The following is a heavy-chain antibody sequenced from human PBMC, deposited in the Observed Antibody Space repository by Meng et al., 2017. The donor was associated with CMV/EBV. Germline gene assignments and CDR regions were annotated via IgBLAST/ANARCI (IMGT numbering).Heavy chain of an antibody. V-gene: IGHV4-59*01. Sequence: SETLSLTCTVSGGSISSYYWSWIRQPPGKGLERIGYIYYSGSTNYNPSLKSRVTISVDTSKNQFSLKLSSVTAADTAVYYCARGGENYYDSSGYYSWGQGTLVTVSS. D-gene: IGHD3-22*01. CDR2: IYYSGST. J-gene: IGHJ4*02. CDR1: GGSISSYY. CDR3: ARGGENYYDSSGYYS.